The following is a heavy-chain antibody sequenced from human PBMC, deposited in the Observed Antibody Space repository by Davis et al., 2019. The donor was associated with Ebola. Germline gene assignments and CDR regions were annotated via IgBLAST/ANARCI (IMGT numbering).Heavy chain of an antibody. Sequence: PGGSLRLSCPASGFAFSSNGMHWVRQAPGKGLDGVAVISYDGSNKYYADSVKGRFTISRDNSKNTLYLQMNSLRAEDTAVYYCAKDLAGLSIHRSFWGYYGMDVWGQGTTVTVSS. CDR1: GFAFSSNG. CDR2: ISYDGSNK. D-gene: IGHD3-16*01. CDR3: AKDLAGLSIHRSFWGYYGMDV. J-gene: IGHJ6*02. V-gene: IGHV3-30*18.